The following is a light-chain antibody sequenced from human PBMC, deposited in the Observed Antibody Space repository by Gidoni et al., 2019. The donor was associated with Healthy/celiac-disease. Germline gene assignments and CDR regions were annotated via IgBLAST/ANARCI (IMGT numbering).Light chain of an antibody. J-gene: IGKJ2*01. CDR1: QSVSSSY. CDR3: PPYGSSLYT. CDR2: GAS. V-gene: IGKV3-20*01. Sequence: EIVLTQSPGTLSLAPGETATLSCRASQSVSSSYLAWYQQKPGQAPRPLIYGASRRSTGIPARFSGSGSGTDFTLTISRLQPEDFAVYYCPPYGSSLYTFGQGTKLEIQ.